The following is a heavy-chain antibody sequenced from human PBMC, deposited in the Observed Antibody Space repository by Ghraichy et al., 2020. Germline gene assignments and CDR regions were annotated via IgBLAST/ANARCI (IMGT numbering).Heavy chain of an antibody. V-gene: IGHV3-53*01. J-gene: IGHJ3*02. Sequence: GGSLRLSCAASGFTVSSNYMSWVRQAPGKGLEWVSVIYSGGSTYYADSVKGRFTISRDNSKNTLYLQMNSLRAEDTAVYYCAREYYYGSGESSDAFDIWGQGTMVTVSS. CDR3: AREYYYGSGESSDAFDI. CDR1: GFTVSSNY. D-gene: IGHD3-10*01. CDR2: IYSGGST.